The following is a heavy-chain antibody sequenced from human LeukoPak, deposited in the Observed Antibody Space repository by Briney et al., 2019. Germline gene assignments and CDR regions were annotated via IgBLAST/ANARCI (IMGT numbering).Heavy chain of an antibody. D-gene: IGHD6-13*01. CDR1: GYSISSGHY. CDR2: DFYSGSI. J-gene: IGHJ3*02. V-gene: IGHV4-38-2*02. CDR3: ARRRRIEAAGSRGDAFDI. Sequence: AETLSLICTVSGYSISSGHYWGWIRQPPGKGLGWIGEDFYSGSINYNPSLKSRVTISVDTSKNQFSLTLSYVTDADTALYYCARRRRIEAAGSRGDAFDIWGQGTMVTVSS.